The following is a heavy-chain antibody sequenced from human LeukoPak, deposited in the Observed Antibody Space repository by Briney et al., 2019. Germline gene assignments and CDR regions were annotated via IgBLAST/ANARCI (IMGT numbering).Heavy chain of an antibody. V-gene: IGHV1-2*02. CDR2: INPTTGGA. Sequence: GASVKVSCKASGYTFTDYYLHWVRQAPGQGLDWMGWINPTTGGANFARKFQGRVSMTRDTSINTAYMELSSLRSDDTAVYYCLPGILVAGTLLTVDYWGQGTLVTVSS. J-gene: IGHJ4*02. CDR3: LPGILVAGTLLTVDY. D-gene: IGHD6-19*01. CDR1: GYTFTDYY.